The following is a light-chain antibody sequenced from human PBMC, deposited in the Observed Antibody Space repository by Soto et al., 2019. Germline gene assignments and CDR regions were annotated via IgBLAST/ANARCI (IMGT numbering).Light chain of an antibody. CDR3: QQYGSSPPYT. V-gene: IGKV3-20*01. Sequence: EVVLTQSPGTLSSSPGERATLSRKATQRVSNNYFAWYQQKPGQAPRLLIFGSSDRATGIPDRFSGIGSGTDFTLTISRLEPEEFAVYYCQQYGSSPPYTFGQGTKLEIK. CDR1: QRVSNNY. J-gene: IGKJ2*01. CDR2: GSS.